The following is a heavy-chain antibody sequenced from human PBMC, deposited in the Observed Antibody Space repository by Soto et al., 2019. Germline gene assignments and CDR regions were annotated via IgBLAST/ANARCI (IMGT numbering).Heavy chain of an antibody. J-gene: IGHJ4*02. Sequence: QITLKESGTTLVKPTQTLTLTCNFSGFSLSTRGVGVGWIRQPPGKALEWLTLIYWDDAKEYSPSLRSRITITKDTSKNHVVLTMTDMAPVDTATYYCAHKGGGDRILDYWGQGTLVTVSS. D-gene: IGHD3-16*01. CDR3: AHKGGGDRILDY. CDR1: GFSLSTRGVG. V-gene: IGHV2-5*02. CDR2: IYWDDAK.